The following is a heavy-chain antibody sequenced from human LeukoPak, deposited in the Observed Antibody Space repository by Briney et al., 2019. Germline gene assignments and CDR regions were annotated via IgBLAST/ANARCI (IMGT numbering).Heavy chain of an antibody. CDR1: GYNFTIYW. CDR2: IYPDDSDI. V-gene: IGHV5-51*01. Sequence: GESLKISCKASGYNFTIYWIGWVRQMPGGGLEWLGLIYPDDSDIRYSPSFQGQVTISADKSISTAYLQWSSLKASDTAMYYCARHSDDDAFDIWGQGTMVTVSS. CDR3: ARHSDDDAFDI. J-gene: IGHJ3*02.